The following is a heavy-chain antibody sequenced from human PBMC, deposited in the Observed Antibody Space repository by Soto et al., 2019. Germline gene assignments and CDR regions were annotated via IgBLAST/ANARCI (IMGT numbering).Heavy chain of an antibody. CDR2: IYSGGST. D-gene: IGHD4-17*01. J-gene: IGHJ6*03. CDR1: GFTVSSNY. CDR3: ARARKSTTVTYYYYYYYMDV. Sequence: GSLRLSCAASGFTVSSNYMSWVRQAPGKGLEWVSVIYSGGSTYYADSVKGRFTISRHNSKNTLYLQMNSLRAEDTAVYYCARARKSTTVTYYYYYYYMDVWGKGTTVTVSS. V-gene: IGHV3-53*04.